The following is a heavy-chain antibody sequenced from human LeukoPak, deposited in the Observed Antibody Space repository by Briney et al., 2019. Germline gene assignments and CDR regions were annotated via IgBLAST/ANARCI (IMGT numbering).Heavy chain of an antibody. J-gene: IGHJ4*02. CDR2: INHSGST. Sequence: PSETPSLTCAVYGGSFSGYYWSWIRQPPGKGLEWIGEINHSGSTNYNPSLKSRVTISVDTSKNQFSLKLSSVTAADTAVYYCARGSGYCSSTSCSSPADYWGQGTLVTVSS. D-gene: IGHD2-2*01. CDR1: GGSFSGYY. V-gene: IGHV4-34*01. CDR3: ARGSGYCSSTSCSSPADY.